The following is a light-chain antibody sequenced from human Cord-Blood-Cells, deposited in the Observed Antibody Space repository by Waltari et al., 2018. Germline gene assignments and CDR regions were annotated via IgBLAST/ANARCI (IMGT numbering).Light chain of an antibody. CDR2: WAS. CDR1: QSVLYSSNNKNY. Sequence: DIVMTQSPDSLAVSLGERATINCKSSQSVLYSSNNKNYLAWYQQKPGQPPKLLIYWASTRASGVPDRFSGSGSGTDFTLTISSLQAEDVAVYYCQQYYSTPWTFDQGTKVEIK. CDR3: QQYYSTPWT. J-gene: IGKJ1*01. V-gene: IGKV4-1*01.